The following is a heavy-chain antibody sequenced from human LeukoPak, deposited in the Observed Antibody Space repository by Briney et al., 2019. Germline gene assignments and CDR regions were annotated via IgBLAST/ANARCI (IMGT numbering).Heavy chain of an antibody. Sequence: GASVKVSCKASGGTFSSYAISWVRQAPGQGLEWMGGIIPIFGTANYAQKFQGRVTITADESTSTAYMELSSLRSEDTAVYYCARDSGLLSSSPNYYYYYMDVWGKGTTVTVSS. J-gene: IGHJ6*03. CDR1: GGTFSSYA. D-gene: IGHD6-6*01. V-gene: IGHV1-69*13. CDR3: ARDSGLLSSSPNYYYYYMDV. CDR2: IIPIFGTA.